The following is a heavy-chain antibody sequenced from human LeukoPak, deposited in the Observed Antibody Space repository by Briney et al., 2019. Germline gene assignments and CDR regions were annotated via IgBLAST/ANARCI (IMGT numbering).Heavy chain of an antibody. J-gene: IGHJ4*02. Sequence: ASVKVSCKASGYTFTSYAMHWVRQAPGQRLEWMGWINAGNGNTKYSQKFQGRVTITRDTSASTAYMELSSLRSEDTAVYYCARGRSLRYFDWVDYWGQGTLATVSS. CDR1: GYTFTSYA. CDR3: ARGRSLRYFDWVDY. D-gene: IGHD3-9*01. V-gene: IGHV1-3*01. CDR2: INAGNGNT.